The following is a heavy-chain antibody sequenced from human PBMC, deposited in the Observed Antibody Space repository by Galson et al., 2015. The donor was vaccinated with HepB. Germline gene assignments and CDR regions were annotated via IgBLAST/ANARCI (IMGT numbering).Heavy chain of an antibody. Sequence: CAISGDSVSSNSAAWNWIRQSPSRGLGWLGRTYYRSKWYNDYAVSVKSRITINPDTSKNQFSLQLNSVTPEDTAVYYCARGVVAARIYYYYYGMDVWGQGTTVTVSS. CDR1: GDSVSSNSAA. V-gene: IGHV6-1*01. CDR3: ARGVVAARIYYYYYGMDV. CDR2: TYYRSKWYN. J-gene: IGHJ6*02. D-gene: IGHD2-15*01.